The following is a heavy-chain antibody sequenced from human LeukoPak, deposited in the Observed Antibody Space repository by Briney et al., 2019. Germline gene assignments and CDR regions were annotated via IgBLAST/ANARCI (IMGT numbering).Heavy chain of an antibody. Sequence: ASVKVSCKASGGTFSSYTISWVRQAPGQGLEWMGRIIPILGIANYAQKFQGRVTITADKSTSTAYMELSSLRSEDTAVYYCARVVRSSPSQYYFDYWGQGTLVTVSS. V-gene: IGHV1-69*02. CDR1: GGTFSSYT. D-gene: IGHD6-6*01. CDR3: ARVVRSSPSQYYFDY. J-gene: IGHJ4*02. CDR2: IIPILGIA.